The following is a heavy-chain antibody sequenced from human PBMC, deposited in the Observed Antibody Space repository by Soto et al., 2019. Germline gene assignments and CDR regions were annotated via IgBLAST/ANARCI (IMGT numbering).Heavy chain of an antibody. J-gene: IGHJ6*02. D-gene: IGHD3-22*01. V-gene: IGHV3-30*18. CDR3: AKEPMIVVLTYCMDV. CDR1: GFTFSSYG. Sequence: QVQLVESGGGVVQPGRSLRLSCAASGFTFSSYGMHWVRQAPGKGLEWVAVISYDGSNKYYADSVKGRFTISRDNSKNTRYLQMNSLRAEDTAVYYCAKEPMIVVLTYCMDVWGQGTTVTVSS. CDR2: ISYDGSNK.